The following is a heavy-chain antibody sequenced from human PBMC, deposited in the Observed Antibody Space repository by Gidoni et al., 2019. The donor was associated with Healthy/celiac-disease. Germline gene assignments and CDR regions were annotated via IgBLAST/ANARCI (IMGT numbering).Heavy chain of an antibody. V-gene: IGHV4-38-2*02. CDR3: ARDTGKLGVVVAAVDY. J-gene: IGHJ4*02. Sequence: QVQLQESGPGLVKPSETLSLTCAVSGYSISSGYYWGWIRQPPGKGLEWIGSIYHSGSTYYNPSLKSRVTISVDTSKNQFSLKLSSVTAADTAVYYCARDTGKLGVVVAAVDYWGQGTLVTVSS. D-gene: IGHD2-15*01. CDR2: IYHSGST. CDR1: GYSISSGYY.